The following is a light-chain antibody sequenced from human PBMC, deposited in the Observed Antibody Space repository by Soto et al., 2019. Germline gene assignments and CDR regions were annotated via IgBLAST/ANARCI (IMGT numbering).Light chain of an antibody. CDR3: SSYTSSSTLV. J-gene: IGLJ1*01. CDR1: SSDVGGYNY. Sequence: QSALTQPASVSGSPGQSISTSCTGTSSDVGGYNYVSWYQQHPGKAPKLMIYDVHNRPSGVSDRFSGSKSGNTASLTISGLQAEDEADYYCSSYTSSSTLVFGTGTKLTVL. CDR2: DVH. V-gene: IGLV2-14*01.